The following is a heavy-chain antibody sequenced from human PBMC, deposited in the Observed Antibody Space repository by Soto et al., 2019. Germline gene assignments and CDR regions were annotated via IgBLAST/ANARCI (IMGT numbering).Heavy chain of an antibody. D-gene: IGHD1-1*01. V-gene: IGHV3-11*01. Sequence: GSLRLSCAASGFTFSDYYMNWIRQAPGQGLEWLSFINPRGETRYIADSIRGRFTFSRDNARRSLYLQMDRLRADDTAVYYCARSGIPLIEILDYWGHGTLVTVSS. CDR3: ARSGIPLIEILDY. CDR2: INPRGETR. CDR1: GFTFSDYY. J-gene: IGHJ4*01.